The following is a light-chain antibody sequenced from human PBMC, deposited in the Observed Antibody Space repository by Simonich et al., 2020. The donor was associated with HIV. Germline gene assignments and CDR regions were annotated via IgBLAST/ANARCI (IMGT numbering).Light chain of an antibody. CDR3: QQYYSTLYT. J-gene: IGKJ2*01. CDR1: QSLLHSDGKTY. Sequence: DIVMTQTPLSLSVTPGQPASISCKSSQSLLHSDGKTYLSWYLQKPGQSPQLLIYEVSSRFSGVPDRFSGSGSGTDFTLTISSLQAEDVAVYYCQQYYSTLYTFGQGTKLEIK. V-gene: IGKV2-29*02. CDR2: EVS.